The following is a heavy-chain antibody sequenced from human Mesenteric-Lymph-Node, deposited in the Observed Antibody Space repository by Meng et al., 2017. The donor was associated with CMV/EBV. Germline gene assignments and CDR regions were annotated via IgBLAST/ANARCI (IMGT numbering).Heavy chain of an antibody. CDR2: INHGGRT. V-gene: IGHV4-34*01. CDR1: IGSFSDSY. CDR3: ARGRTVNT. D-gene: IGHD1/OR15-1a*01. J-gene: IGHJ5*02. Sequence: TLSLTCDVYIGSFSDSYWNWIRQPPGKGLEWIGEINHGGRTNYNPSLKSRVTISVDTSKNQFSLKLTSVTAADTGVYYCARGRTVNTWGQGTLVTVSS.